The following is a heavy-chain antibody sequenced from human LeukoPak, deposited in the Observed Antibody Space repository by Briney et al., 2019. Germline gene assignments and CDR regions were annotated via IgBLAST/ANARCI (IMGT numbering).Heavy chain of an antibody. CDR3: ATSSAYRHTWGAFDY. J-gene: IGHJ4*02. CDR2: MNPNNGGT. V-gene: IGHV1-2*02. CDR1: GYTFTKYY. D-gene: IGHD3-16*01. Sequence: ASVKVSCKTSGYTFTKYYMHWVRQAPAQGLEWIGWMNPNNGGTNFTQKFQGRVTMTRDTSINTAYMELRRLKSDDTAVYYCATSSAYRHTWGAFDYWGQGALVTVSS.